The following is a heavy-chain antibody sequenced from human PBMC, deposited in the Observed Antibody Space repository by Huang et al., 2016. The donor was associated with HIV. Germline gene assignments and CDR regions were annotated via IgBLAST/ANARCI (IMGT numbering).Heavy chain of an antibody. CDR3: ARFTQITDNSGLAHWYFDL. CDR2: IFSRGGTGYNPPLSGTT. D-gene: IGHD3-22*01. Sequence: QVQLQESGPGLVKPSETLSLNCTVSGGSIRSHHCRWLRQPPGKGLEWIGRIFSRGGTGYNPPLSGTTDYNPSRKSRVTISLHMSTDIFSLRLTSVTAADTAIYYCARFTQITDNSGLAHWYFDLWGRGTLVTVSS. V-gene: IGHV4-59*11. CDR1: GGSIRSHH. J-gene: IGHJ2*01.